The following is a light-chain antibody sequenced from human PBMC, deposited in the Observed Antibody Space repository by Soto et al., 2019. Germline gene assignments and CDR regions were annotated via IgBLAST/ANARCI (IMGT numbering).Light chain of an antibody. CDR1: SSDVGAYNY. V-gene: IGLV2-14*01. Sequence: QSALTQPASVSGSPGQSITISCTGTSSDVGAYNYVSWYQQHPGKAPKLMIFEVNNRPSGVSNRFSGSKSGNTASLAISGLQAEDEADYYCSSYTSSSTLVFGGGTQLTV. CDR2: EVN. CDR3: SSYTSSSTLV. J-gene: IGLJ2*01.